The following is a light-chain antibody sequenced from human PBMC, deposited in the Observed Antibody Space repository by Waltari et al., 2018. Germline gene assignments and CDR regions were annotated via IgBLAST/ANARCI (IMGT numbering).Light chain of an antibody. J-gene: IGLJ3*02. Sequence: SIMLSQPPSMSVAPGQTARITCGGNNIESASVHWYQQKPGQATLVVLYDDSARPSGIPRRFSGSNSGNKATLTISRVEAGDEADYYCQLWDTSNDRVVFGGGT. V-gene: IGLV3-21*02. CDR2: DDS. CDR3: QLWDTSNDRVV. CDR1: NIESAS.